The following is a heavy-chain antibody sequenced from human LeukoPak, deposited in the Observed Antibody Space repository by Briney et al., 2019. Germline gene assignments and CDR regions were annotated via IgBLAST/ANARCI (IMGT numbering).Heavy chain of an antibody. D-gene: IGHD2-8*01. CDR2: ISPSSHDI. V-gene: IGHV3-11*01. CDR1: GFSFSDSY. J-gene: IGHJ4*01. CDR3: STDPRLLTY. Sequence: GGSLRLSCVVSGFSFSDSYMTWLRQTPGKGLESLAYISPSSHDIYYADSVKGRFTISRDNARTSLYLQMNSLGPDGTALYYCSTDPRLLTYWGHGTLVTVPS.